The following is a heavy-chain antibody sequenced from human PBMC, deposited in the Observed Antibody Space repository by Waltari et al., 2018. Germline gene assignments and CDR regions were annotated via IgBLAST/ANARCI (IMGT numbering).Heavy chain of an antibody. Sequence: QLVESGGGVVQPGRSLRLSCAAPGFTFSRHIIHWVRQAPGKGLGGVQETTLVGSKYYPNSVKGRFTIAGDNSQHTVSLQMDSLRPEDTAVYYCAREGGTSGYSGYFDDWGQGTLVTVSS. CDR3: AREGGTSGYSGYFDD. D-gene: IGHD2-2*01. CDR2: TTLVGSK. J-gene: IGHJ4*02. CDR1: GFTFSRHI. V-gene: IGHV3-30*01.